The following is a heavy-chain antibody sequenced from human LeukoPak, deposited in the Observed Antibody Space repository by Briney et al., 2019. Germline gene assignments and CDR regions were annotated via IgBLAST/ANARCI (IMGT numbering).Heavy chain of an antibody. D-gene: IGHD2-21*02. Sequence: SETLSLTCTVSGGSISSSSYYWGWIRQPPGKGLEWIGSIYYGGSTYYNPSLKSRVTISVDTSKNQFSLKLSSVTAADTAVYYCARDLGDSNAFDIWGQGTMVTVSS. CDR2: IYYGGST. CDR3: ARDLGDSNAFDI. J-gene: IGHJ3*02. V-gene: IGHV4-39*07. CDR1: GGSISSSSYY.